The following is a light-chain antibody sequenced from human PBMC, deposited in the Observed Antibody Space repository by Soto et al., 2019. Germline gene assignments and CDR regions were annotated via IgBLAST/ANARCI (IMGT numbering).Light chain of an antibody. CDR3: SSYTSSIGVV. V-gene: IGLV2-14*01. CDR2: DVS. J-gene: IGLJ2*01. CDR1: SSDVGGYNY. Sequence: HSALTQPASVSGSPGQSITISCTGTSSDVGGYNYVSWYQQHPGQAPKLMIYDVSNRPSGVSNRFSGSKSGNTASLTISGLQAEDEADYYCSSYTSSIGVVFGGGTKVTVL.